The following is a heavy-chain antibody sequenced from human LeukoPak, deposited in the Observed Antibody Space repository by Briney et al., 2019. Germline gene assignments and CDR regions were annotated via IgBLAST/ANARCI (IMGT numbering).Heavy chain of an antibody. V-gene: IGHV3-48*03. CDR3: ARGDYYGSGSYYKNNWFDP. Sequence: GGSLRLPCAASGFTFSSYEMNWVCQARGKGLEWVSYISSCGSTIYYADSVKGRFTISRDHAQNTLYLQMNSLRDEDTAVYYCARGDYYGSGSYYKNNWFDPWGQGTLVTVSS. J-gene: IGHJ5*02. CDR1: GFTFSSYE. CDR2: ISSCGSTI. D-gene: IGHD3-10*01.